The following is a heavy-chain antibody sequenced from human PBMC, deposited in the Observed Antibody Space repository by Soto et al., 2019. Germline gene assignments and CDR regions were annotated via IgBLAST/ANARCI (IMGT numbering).Heavy chain of an antibody. J-gene: IGHJ4*02. D-gene: IGHD6-19*01. CDR3: ARRLTRTVSALGY. Sequence: QVHLVESGGVVVQAGRSLRLSCTASGLTLNSFAIHWVRQAPGKGLEWVSVISEDGGNKYFAESVRGRFLISRDNSKNTVYLQMNSLRLEDTAVYFCARRLTRTVSALGYWGQGTLVSVSS. V-gene: IGHV3-30-3*01. CDR2: ISEDGGNK. CDR1: GLTLNSFA.